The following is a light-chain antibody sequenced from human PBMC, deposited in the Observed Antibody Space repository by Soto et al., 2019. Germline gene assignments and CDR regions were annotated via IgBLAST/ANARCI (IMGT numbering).Light chain of an antibody. V-gene: IGKV3D-15*01. CDR1: QSVSNN. CDR3: QQYNKWPQT. CDR2: GAS. J-gene: IGKJ1*01. Sequence: ERVLTQSPGTLSLSPGERATLACRASQSVSNNYLAWYQQKPGQAPRLLIYGASSRAIDVPDRFSGSGSGTEFTLTISSLQSEDFAVYYCQQYNKWPQTFGQGTKVDIK.